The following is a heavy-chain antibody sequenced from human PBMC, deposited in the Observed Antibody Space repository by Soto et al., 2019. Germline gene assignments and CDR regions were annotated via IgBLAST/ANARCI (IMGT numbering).Heavy chain of an antibody. CDR1: GYSFTSYW. CDR3: ARHRGSPGSYFGMDV. D-gene: IGHD5-12*01. CDR2: IYPGNSDT. J-gene: IGHJ6*02. Sequence: GESLKISCQGSGYSFTSYWINWVRQMPGKGLEWMGIIYPGNSDTRYRPSLQGQVTISADKSINTAYLQWRSLKASDTAVYYCARHRGSPGSYFGMDVWGQGTTVTVSS. V-gene: IGHV5-51*01.